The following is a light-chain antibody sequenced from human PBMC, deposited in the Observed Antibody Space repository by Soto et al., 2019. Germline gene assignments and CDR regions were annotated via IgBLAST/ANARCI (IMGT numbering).Light chain of an antibody. CDR1: QSVDGY. CDR3: QQRSNWPPLT. Sequence: EVVMTQSPGTLSVSLGESATLSCRASQSVDGYLAWYQQKPGQAPRLLIYGASNRATGIPDRFSGSGSGTDFTLTISRLEPEDFAVYYCQQRSNWPPLTFGGGTKVDIK. J-gene: IGKJ4*01. CDR2: GAS. V-gene: IGKV3-11*01.